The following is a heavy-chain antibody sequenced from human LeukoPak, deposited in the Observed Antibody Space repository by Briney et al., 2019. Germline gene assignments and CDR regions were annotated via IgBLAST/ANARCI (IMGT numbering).Heavy chain of an antibody. J-gene: IGHJ4*02. D-gene: IGHD2/OR15-2a*01. V-gene: IGHV3-23*01. CDR1: GFIVSTNY. CDR2: ISGSGGST. CDR3: AKDRAPEYYFDY. Sequence: GGSLRLSCAASGFIVSTNYMSWVRQAPGKGLEWVSAISGSGGSTYYADSVKGRFTISRDNSKNTLYLQMNSLRAEDTAVYYCAKDRAPEYYFDYWGQGTLVTVSS.